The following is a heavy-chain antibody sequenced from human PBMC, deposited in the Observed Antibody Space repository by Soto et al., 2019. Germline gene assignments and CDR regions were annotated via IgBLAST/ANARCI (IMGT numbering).Heavy chain of an antibody. CDR1: GGTFSSYA. D-gene: IGHD4-17*01. J-gene: IGHJ4*02. CDR2: IIPIFGTA. CDR3: AISTYYGGNSGSNY. V-gene: IGHV1-69*12. Sequence: QVQLVQSGAEVKKPGSSVKVSCKASGGTFSSYAISWVRQAPGQGLEWMGGIIPIFGTANYAQKFQGRVTXXAXEXXSTAYMELSSLRSEDTAVYYCAISTYYGGNSGSNYWGQGTLVTVSS.